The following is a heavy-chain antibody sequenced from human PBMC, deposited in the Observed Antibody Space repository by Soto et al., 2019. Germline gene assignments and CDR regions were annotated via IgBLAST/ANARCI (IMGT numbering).Heavy chain of an antibody. D-gene: IGHD2-2*01. V-gene: IGHV1-3*01. J-gene: IGHJ6*02. CDR3: ARGDIGYCSSTSCLTTSYYGMDV. CDR1: GYTFTSYA. Sequence: ASVKVSCKASGYTFTSYAMHWVRQAPGQRLEWMGWINAGNGNTKYSQKFQGRVTITRDTSASTAYMELSSLRSEDTAVYYCARGDIGYCSSTSCLTTSYYGMDVWGQGTTVTVSS. CDR2: INAGNGNT.